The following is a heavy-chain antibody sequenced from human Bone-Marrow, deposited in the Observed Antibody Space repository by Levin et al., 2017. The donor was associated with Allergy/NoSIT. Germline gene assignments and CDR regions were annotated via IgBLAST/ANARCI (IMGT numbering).Heavy chain of an antibody. CDR1: GDIFFSYA. Sequence: NAGGSLRLSCTASGDIFFSYAVMWVRQAPGQGLEWMGGMTPIFKTTHYAQRFLGRLTITADESTRTTYMELSSLKSDDTAVYYCASLLQENIVLVPAADYYYFGMGVWGQGTTVTVSS. CDR2: MTPIFKTT. V-gene: IGHV1-69*01. J-gene: IGHJ6*02. D-gene: IGHD2-2*01. CDR3: ASLLQENIVLVPAADYYYFGMGV.